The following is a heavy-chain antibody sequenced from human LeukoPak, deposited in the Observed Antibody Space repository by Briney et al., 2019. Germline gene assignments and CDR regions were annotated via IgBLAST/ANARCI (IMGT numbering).Heavy chain of an antibody. D-gene: IGHD3-22*01. V-gene: IGHV5-51*01. CDR1: GYSFTSYW. Sequence: GESLKISCRGSGYSFTSYWIGWVRQMPGKGLEWMGIIYPDDSDTRYSPSFQGQVTISADKSISTAYLQWGSLKASDTAMYYCARRGYYDSSGYYPKYFQHWGQGTLVTVSS. J-gene: IGHJ1*01. CDR2: IYPDDSDT. CDR3: ARRGYYDSSGYYPKYFQH.